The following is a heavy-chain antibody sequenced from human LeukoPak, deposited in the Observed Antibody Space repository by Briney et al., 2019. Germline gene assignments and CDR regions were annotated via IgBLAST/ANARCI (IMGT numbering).Heavy chain of an antibody. CDR3: ARSCSSTSCYLTDAFDI. J-gene: IGHJ3*02. CDR1: GYSFTSYW. Sequence: GESLKISCKGSGYSFTSYWIGWVRQMPGKGLEWMGMIYPGDSDIRYSPSFQGQVIISADKSISTAYLQWSSLKASDTAIYYCARSCSSTSCYLTDAFDIWGQGTMVTVSS. D-gene: IGHD2-2*01. CDR2: IYPGDSDI. V-gene: IGHV5-51*01.